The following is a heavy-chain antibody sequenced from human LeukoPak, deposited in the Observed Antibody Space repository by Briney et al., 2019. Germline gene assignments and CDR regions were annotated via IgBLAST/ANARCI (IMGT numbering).Heavy chain of an antibody. D-gene: IGHD3-3*01. CDR2: IHYSGST. CDR1: GGSTSSYY. Sequence: SETLSLTCIVSGGSTSSYYWSWIRQPPGKRLEWIGYIHYSGSTNYNPSLKSRVTISLDTSKNQFSLKLSSVTAADTAVYYCARLFWSDSHSFDYWGQGTLVTVSS. CDR3: ARLFWSDSHSFDY. J-gene: IGHJ4*02. V-gene: IGHV4-59*01.